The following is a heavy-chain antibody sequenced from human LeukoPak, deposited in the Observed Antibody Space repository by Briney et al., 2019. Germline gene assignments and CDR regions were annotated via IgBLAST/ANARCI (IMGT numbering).Heavy chain of an antibody. Sequence: GASVKVSCKASGYTFTSYFIHSVRQAPGQGVGWMGIINPSGGSTRYAQKFQGTVAMTRDMSTSTVYMELSSLRSEDTAVYECARVGYRLAETYIDYWGQGTLVTVSS. D-gene: IGHD2-15*01. J-gene: IGHJ4*02. V-gene: IGHV1-46*01. CDR3: ARVGYRLAETYIDY. CDR1: GYTFTSYF. CDR2: INPSGGST.